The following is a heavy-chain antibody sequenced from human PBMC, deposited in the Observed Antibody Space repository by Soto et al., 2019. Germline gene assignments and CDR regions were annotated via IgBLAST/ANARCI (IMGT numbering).Heavy chain of an antibody. CDR2: ISWNSGSI. CDR1: GFTFDDYA. J-gene: IGHJ4*02. CDR3: AKDKRGGLVLTGTTGYFDY. D-gene: IGHD1-7*01. V-gene: IGHV3-9*01. Sequence: EVQLVESGGGLVQPGRSLRLSCAASGFTFDDYAMHWVRQAPGKGLEWVSGISWNSGSIGYADSVKGRFTISRDNAKNSLYLQKNGLRAEDTALYYCAKDKRGGLVLTGTTGYFDYWGQGTLVTVSS.